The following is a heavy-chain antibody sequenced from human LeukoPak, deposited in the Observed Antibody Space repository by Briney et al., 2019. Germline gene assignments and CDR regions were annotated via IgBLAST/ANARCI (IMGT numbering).Heavy chain of an antibody. CDR2: IYHRGST. V-gene: IGHV4-38-2*02. CDR1: GYSISSGYY. D-gene: IGHD6-6*01. Sequence: SETLSLTCTVSGYSISSGYYWGWIRQPPGKGLEWIGSIYHRGSTYYNPSLKSRVTISVDTSKNQFSLKLSSVTAGDTAVYYCAREEGGYSSSSGYYYYMDVWGKGTTVTVSS. CDR3: AREEGGYSSSSGYYYYMDV. J-gene: IGHJ6*03.